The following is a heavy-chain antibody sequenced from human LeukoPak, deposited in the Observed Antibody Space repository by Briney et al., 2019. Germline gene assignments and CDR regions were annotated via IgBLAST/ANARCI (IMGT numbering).Heavy chain of an antibody. D-gene: IGHD3-9*01. CDR3: ARDGPYYDILTGYYTGYYYYMDV. CDR2: ISSNGGST. Sequence: PGGSLRLSCAASGFTFSSYAMHWVRQAPGKGLEYVSAISSNGGSTYYANSVKGRFTISRDNSKNTLYLQMGGLRAEDMAVYYCARDGPYYDILTGYYTGYYYYMDVWGKGTTVTVSS. CDR1: GFTFSSYA. J-gene: IGHJ6*03. V-gene: IGHV3-64*01.